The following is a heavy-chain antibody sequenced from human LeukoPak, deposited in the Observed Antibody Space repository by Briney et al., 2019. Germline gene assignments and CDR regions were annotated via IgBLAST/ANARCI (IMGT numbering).Heavy chain of an antibody. CDR1: GYSFTSYW. D-gene: IGHD2-15*01. J-gene: IGHJ5*02. V-gene: IGHV3-23*01. CDR3: AKDVAATAWFDP. Sequence: GESLKISCKGSGYSFTSYWIGWVRQMPGKGLEWVSAISGSGGSTYYADSVKGRFTISRDNSKNTLYLQMNSLRAEDTAVYYCAKDVAATAWFDPWGQGTLVTVSS. CDR2: ISGSGGST.